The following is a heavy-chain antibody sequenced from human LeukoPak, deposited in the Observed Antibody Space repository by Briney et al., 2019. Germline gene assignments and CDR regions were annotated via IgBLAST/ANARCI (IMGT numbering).Heavy chain of an antibody. CDR1: GYTFTSYA. CDR2: INTNTGNP. J-gene: IGHJ6*02. CDR3: ARDLVVPAAMPRYYYGMDV. Sequence: ASVKVSCKASGYTFTSYAMNWVRQAPGQGLEWMGWINTNTGNPTYAQGFTGRFVFSLDTSVSTAYLQISSLKAEDTAVYYCARDLVVPAAMPRYYYGMDVWGQGTTVTVSS. V-gene: IGHV7-4-1*02. D-gene: IGHD2-2*01.